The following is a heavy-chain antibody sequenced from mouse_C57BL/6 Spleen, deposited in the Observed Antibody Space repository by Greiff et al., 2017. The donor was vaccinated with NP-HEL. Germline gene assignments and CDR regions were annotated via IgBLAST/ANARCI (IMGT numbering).Heavy chain of an antibody. V-gene: IGHV1-22*01. CDR2: INPNNGGT. Sequence: EVQLQQSGPELVKPGASVKMSCKASGYTFTDYNMHWVKQSHGKSLEWIGYINPNNGGTSYTQKFKGKATLTVNKSSSTAYMELRSLTSEDSAVYYCARGGYDEEAWFAYWGQGTLVTVSA. D-gene: IGHD2-2*01. CDR1: GYTFTDYN. CDR3: ARGGYDEEAWFAY. J-gene: IGHJ3*01.